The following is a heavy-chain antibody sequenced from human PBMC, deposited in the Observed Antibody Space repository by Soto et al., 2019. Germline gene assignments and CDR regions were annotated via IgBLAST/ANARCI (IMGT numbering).Heavy chain of an antibody. Sequence: QVRLVQSGAEVKKSGASVKVSCKASGYTFNAYYIHWMRQAPGQGLEWMGWINPDTGGTDYAQKLQGWVSLTRDTSLTTGYMDLDSLKIEDTADYYGEGAIGRDVSSWYRGGYDSWGQGTLVTVS. CDR2: INPDTGGT. D-gene: IGHD1-26*01. J-gene: IGHJ4*02. V-gene: IGHV1-2*04. CDR3: EGAIGRDVSSWYRGGYDS. CDR1: GYTFNAYY.